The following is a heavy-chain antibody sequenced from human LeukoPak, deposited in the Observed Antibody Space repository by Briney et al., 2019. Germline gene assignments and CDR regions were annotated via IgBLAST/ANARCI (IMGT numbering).Heavy chain of an antibody. J-gene: IGHJ4*02. CDR1: GFTFSTYG. Sequence: GGSLRLSCEASGFTFSTYGIHWVRQAPGKGLEWVAVISYDGSNKYYADSVKGRFTISRDNSKNTLYLQMNSLRAEDTAVYYCARAALPYDYYPIPYWGQGTLVTVSS. D-gene: IGHD3-16*01. CDR3: ARAALPYDYYPIPY. V-gene: IGHV3-30*19. CDR2: ISYDGSNK.